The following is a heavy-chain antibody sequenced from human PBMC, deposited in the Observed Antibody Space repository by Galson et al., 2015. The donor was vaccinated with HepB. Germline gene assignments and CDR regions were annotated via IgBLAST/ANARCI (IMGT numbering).Heavy chain of an antibody. CDR3: ARDRRVGAFNTYYYAMDV. D-gene: IGHD2-15*01. Sequence: GGSISSRGYYWTWIRQHPGKGLEWIGYIYYSGTTWYNPSLKRRLSISVDTSKNQFSLTLNSVTAADTAVYYCARDRRVGAFNTYYYAMDVWGQGTTVTVSS. V-gene: IGHV4-31*02. CDR2: IYYSGTT. J-gene: IGHJ6*02. CDR1: GGSISSRGYY.